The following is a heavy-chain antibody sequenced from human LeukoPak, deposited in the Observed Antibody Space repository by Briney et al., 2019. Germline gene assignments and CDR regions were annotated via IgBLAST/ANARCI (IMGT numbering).Heavy chain of an antibody. Sequence: ASVKVSCKVSGYTLTELSMHWVRQAPGKGLEGMGGFDPEDGETIYAQKFQGRVTMTEDTSTDTAYMELSSLRSEDTAVYYCATDYAPTVTTGHLIIWGQGTLVTVSS. CDR1: GYTLTELS. CDR3: ATDYAPTVTTGHLII. V-gene: IGHV1-24*01. J-gene: IGHJ4*02. CDR2: FDPEDGET. D-gene: IGHD4-17*01.